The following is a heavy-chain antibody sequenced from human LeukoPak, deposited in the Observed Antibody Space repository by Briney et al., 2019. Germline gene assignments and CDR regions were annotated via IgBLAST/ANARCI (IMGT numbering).Heavy chain of an antibody. CDR1: GLTFSRYV. CDR2: LSASGGST. D-gene: IGHD4-17*01. CDR3: ATLYGDYNWYFDL. V-gene: IGHV3-23*01. Sequence: GGSLRLSCASSGLTFSRYVMGWVRQASGKGLEWVSTLSASGGSTFYAASVKGRFTVSRDNSKNTLFLQMNTLRAEDTAVYYCATLYGDYNWYFDLWGRGTLVTVSS. J-gene: IGHJ2*01.